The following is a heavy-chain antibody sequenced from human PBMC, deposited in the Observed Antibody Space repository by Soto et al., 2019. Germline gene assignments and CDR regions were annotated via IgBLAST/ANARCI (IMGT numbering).Heavy chain of an antibody. CDR1: GYSFTSYW. CDR3: ARETAGIAAAGTTPTDYYYYGMDV. Sequence: GDSVKISCEGSGYSFTSYWSGWVRQMPGKGLEWMGIIYPGDSDTRYSPSFQGQVTISADKSISTAYLQWSSLKASDTAMYYCARETAGIAAAGTTPTDYYYYGMDVWGQGTTVTVSS. V-gene: IGHV5-51*01. J-gene: IGHJ6*02. D-gene: IGHD6-13*01. CDR2: IYPGDSDT.